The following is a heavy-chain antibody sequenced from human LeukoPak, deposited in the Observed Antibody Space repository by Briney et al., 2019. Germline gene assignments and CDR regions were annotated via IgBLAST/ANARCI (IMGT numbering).Heavy chain of an antibody. Sequence: KPGGSLRLSCAASGFTFSDYYMSWIRQAPGKGLEWVSYITSSSYTNYADSVKGRFTISRDNAKNSLYLQMNSLRAEDTAVYYCARAYSYDSTGYFDYYFDYWGQGTLVTVSS. V-gene: IGHV3-11*05. D-gene: IGHD3-22*01. CDR2: ITSSSYT. J-gene: IGHJ4*02. CDR1: GFTFSDYY. CDR3: ARAYSYDSTGYFDYYFDY.